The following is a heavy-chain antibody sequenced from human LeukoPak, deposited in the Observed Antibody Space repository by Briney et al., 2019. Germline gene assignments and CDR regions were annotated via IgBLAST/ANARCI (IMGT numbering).Heavy chain of an antibody. D-gene: IGHD6-19*01. Sequence: SETLSLTCTVSGGSISTYDWSWIRQPPGKGLEWIGYIYYSGSTNYNPSLKSRVTISVDTSKNQFSLKLSSVTAADTAVYYCARGVTGGWYGDFQHWGQGTLVTVSS. J-gene: IGHJ1*01. CDR1: GGSISTYD. CDR3: ARGVTGGWYGDFQH. V-gene: IGHV4-59*01. CDR2: IYYSGST.